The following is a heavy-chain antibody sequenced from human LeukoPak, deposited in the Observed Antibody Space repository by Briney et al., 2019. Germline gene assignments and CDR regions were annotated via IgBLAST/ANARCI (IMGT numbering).Heavy chain of an antibody. Sequence: ASVKVSCKASGGTFSSYAISWVRQAPGQGLEWMGGIIPIFGTANYAQKFQGRVTITTDESTSTAYMELSSLRSEDTAVYYCARDLRGSTVTTKSFGMDVWGQGTTVTVSS. CDR3: ARDLRGSTVTTKSFGMDV. CDR2: IIPIFGTA. CDR1: GGTFSSYA. D-gene: IGHD4-17*01. V-gene: IGHV1-69*05. J-gene: IGHJ6*02.